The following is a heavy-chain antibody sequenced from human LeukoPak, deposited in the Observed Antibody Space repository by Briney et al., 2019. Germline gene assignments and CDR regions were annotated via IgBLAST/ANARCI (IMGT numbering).Heavy chain of an antibody. CDR2: ISYDGSNK. V-gene: IGHV3-30*18. Sequence: GGSLRLSCAASGFTFSSYGMHWVRQAPGKGLEWVAVISYDGSNKYYADSVKGRFTISRDNSKNTLYLQMNSLRAEDTAVYYCAKDRWEDYWGQGTLVTVFS. CDR3: AKDRWEDY. CDR1: GFTFSSYG. J-gene: IGHJ4*02. D-gene: IGHD1-26*01.